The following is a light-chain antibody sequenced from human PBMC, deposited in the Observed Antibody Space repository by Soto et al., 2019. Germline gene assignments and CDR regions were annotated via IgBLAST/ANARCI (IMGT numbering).Light chain of an antibody. CDR1: SSNIGSNT. Sequence: QLVLTQPPSTSGTPGQRVTISCSGSSSNIGSNTVNWYQQLPGTAPKLLIYRNNQRPSGVPDRFSGSKSGTSASLAISGLQSEDEADYYCAAWDGSLKGYVFATGTKLTV. J-gene: IGLJ1*01. CDR2: RNN. V-gene: IGLV1-44*01. CDR3: AAWDGSLKGYV.